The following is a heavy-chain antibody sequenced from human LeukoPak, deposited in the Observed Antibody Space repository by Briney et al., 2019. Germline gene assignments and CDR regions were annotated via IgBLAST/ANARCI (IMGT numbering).Heavy chain of an antibody. CDR3: ARGYGYSDH. Sequence: KTSETLSLTCAVYGGSFSGYYWSWIRQPPGKGPEWIGEINHSGCTNYNPSLKSRVTISVDTSKNQFSLKLSSVTAADTAVYYCARGYGYSDHWGQGTLVTVSS. CDR2: INHSGCT. J-gene: IGHJ4*02. V-gene: IGHV4-34*01. CDR1: GGSFSGYY. D-gene: IGHD5-18*01.